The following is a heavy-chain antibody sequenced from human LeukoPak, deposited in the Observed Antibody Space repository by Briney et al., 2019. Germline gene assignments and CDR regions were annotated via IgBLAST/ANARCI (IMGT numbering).Heavy chain of an antibody. CDR1: GGTFSSYA. V-gene: IGHV1-69*05. CDR3: ARGGWSPDYYYYYYMDV. J-gene: IGHJ6*03. Sequence: GASVKVSCKASGGTFSSYAISWVRQAPGQGLEWMGGIIPIFGTANYAQKFQGRVTITTDESTSTAYMELSSLRSEDTAVYYCARGGWSPDYYYYYYMDVWGKGTTATVSS. D-gene: IGHD6-19*01. CDR2: IIPIFGTA.